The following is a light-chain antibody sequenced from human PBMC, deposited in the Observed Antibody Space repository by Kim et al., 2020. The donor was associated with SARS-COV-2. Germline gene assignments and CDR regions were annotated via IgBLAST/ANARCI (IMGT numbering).Light chain of an antibody. CDR2: LNSDGSH. V-gene: IGLV4-69*01. J-gene: IGLJ3*02. CDR3: QTWGTGIWV. CDR1: SGYSSYA. Sequence: ASVKLTCTRSSGYSSYANAWHQQQPEKSPRYLMKLNSDGSHSKGDGIPDRFSGSSSGAERYLTISSLQSEDEADYYCQTWGTGIWVFGGGTQLTVL.